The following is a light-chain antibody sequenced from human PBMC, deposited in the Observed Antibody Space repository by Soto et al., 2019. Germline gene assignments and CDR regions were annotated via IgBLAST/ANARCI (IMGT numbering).Light chain of an antibody. CDR3: QQYYSSPTWT. J-gene: IGKJ1*01. CDR1: QSIFYSSNNKNY. V-gene: IGKV4-1*01. Sequence: DIVMTQSPDSLAVSLGERATINCKSSQSIFYSSNNKNYLAWFQQKPGQPPQLLIYWASTRESGVPDRFSGSGSETDFTLTISSLQADDVATYYCQQYYSSPTWTFGQGTKVDIK. CDR2: WAS.